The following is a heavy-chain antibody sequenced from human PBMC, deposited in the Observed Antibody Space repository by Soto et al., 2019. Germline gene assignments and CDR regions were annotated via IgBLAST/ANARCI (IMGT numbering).Heavy chain of an antibody. V-gene: IGHV3-30*18. J-gene: IGHJ5*02. Sequence: GGSLRLSCAASGFTFSSYGMHWVRQAPGKGLEWVAVISYDGSNKYYADSVKGRFTISRDNSKNTLYLQMNSLRAEDTAVYYCAKEQQWLVSPLFDPWGPGTMVTVYS. CDR2: ISYDGSNK. CDR3: AKEQQWLVSPLFDP. CDR1: GFTFSSYG. D-gene: IGHD6-19*01.